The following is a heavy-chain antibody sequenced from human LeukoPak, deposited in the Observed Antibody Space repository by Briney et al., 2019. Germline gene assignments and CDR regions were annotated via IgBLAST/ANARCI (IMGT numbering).Heavy chain of an antibody. V-gene: IGHV1-18*01. J-gene: IGHJ5*02. Sequence: ASVKVSCKASGYTFTSYGISWVRQAPGQGLEWMGWISAYNGNTNYAQKLQGRVTMTTDTSTSTAYMELRSLRSDDTAVYYCARDLDAYYYDSSGYTDWFDPWGQGTLATVSS. CDR3: ARDLDAYYYDSSGYTDWFDP. D-gene: IGHD3-22*01. CDR1: GYTFTSYG. CDR2: ISAYNGNT.